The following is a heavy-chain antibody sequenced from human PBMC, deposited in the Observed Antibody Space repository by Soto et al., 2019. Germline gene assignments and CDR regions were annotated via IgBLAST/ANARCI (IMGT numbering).Heavy chain of an antibody. D-gene: IGHD2-21*02. J-gene: IGHJ6*02. CDR3: ATRTVLPHYYYRGLDV. CDR2: ISYSGTT. CDR1: GASLNSYY. V-gene: IGHV4-59*01. Sequence: QVQMQESGPGLVKPSETLSLNCTVSGASLNSYYWNWIRQPPGGGLEWLGFISYSGTTNYNPSLRSRVAISIDPSKNQFSLKLKSVTAADTDVYYCATRTVLPHYYYRGLDVWGQGATVTVSS.